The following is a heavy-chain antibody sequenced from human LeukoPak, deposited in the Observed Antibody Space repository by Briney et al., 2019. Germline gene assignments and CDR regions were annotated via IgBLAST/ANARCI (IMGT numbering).Heavy chain of an antibody. CDR3: ARNLLDSNGWYFIYYFDY. J-gene: IGHJ4*02. V-gene: IGHV1-8*01. CDR1: GYTFTSYD. Sequence: GATVKVSCKASGYTFTSYDINWVRQATGQGLEWMGWMNPNSGNTGYAQKFQGRVTMTRNTSISTAYMELSSLRSEDTAVYYCARNLLDSNGWYFIYYFDYWGQGTLVSVSS. CDR2: MNPNSGNT. D-gene: IGHD6-19*01.